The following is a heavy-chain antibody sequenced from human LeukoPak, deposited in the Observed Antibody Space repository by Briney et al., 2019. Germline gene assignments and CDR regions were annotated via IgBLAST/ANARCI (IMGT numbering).Heavy chain of an antibody. D-gene: IGHD1-7*01. Sequence: PSETLSLTCTVSGGPISGYYWSWIRQPAGKGLEWLGLICSSGTTTYNPPPKSRVTMSVDTSKNHFSLKLSSVTAADTAVYYCARLWNYAADSWGQGTLVTVSS. V-gene: IGHV4-4*07. CDR2: ICSSGTT. J-gene: IGHJ4*02. CDR1: GGPISGYY. CDR3: ARLWNYAADS.